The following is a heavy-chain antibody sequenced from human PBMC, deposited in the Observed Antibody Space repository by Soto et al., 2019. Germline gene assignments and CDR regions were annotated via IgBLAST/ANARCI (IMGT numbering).Heavy chain of an antibody. Sequence: QVQLQQWGAGLLKPSETLSLTCVVYGGSLNGYYWSWIRQPPGKGLEWIGEIKDGGLTNYSPSLKSRATISVDRPKNQFSLKLHSVTAADTAVYYCARGQEGVVATHWDQGALVTVSS. D-gene: IGHD5-12*01. V-gene: IGHV4-34*01. J-gene: IGHJ4*02. CDR1: GGSLNGYY. CDR2: IKDGGLT. CDR3: ARGQEGVVATH.